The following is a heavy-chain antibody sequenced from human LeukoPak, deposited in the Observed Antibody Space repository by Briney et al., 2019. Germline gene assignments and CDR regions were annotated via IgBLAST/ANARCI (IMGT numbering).Heavy chain of an antibody. V-gene: IGHV4-61*01. CDR1: GGSVSSGRYY. J-gene: IGHJ4*02. D-gene: IGHD1-1*01. CDR2: FYYSGST. CDR3: ARKRTGDQGYYFDY. Sequence: KPSETLSLTCTVSGGSVSSGRYYWSWIRQPPGKGLEWIGYFYYSGSTNYNPSLKTRVTISVDTSKNQFSLKVSSVTAADTAVYCCARKRTGDQGYYFDYWGQGTLVTVSS.